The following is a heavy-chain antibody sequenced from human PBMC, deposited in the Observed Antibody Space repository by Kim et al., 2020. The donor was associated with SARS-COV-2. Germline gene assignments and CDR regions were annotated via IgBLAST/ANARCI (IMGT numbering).Heavy chain of an antibody. V-gene: IGHV3-48*02. CDR3: ARDEMIGAYCGGDCYLDPYYYYYGMDV. CDR2: ISSSSSTI. D-gene: IGHD2-21*02. J-gene: IGHJ6*02. CDR1: GFTFSSYS. Sequence: GGSLRLSCAASGFTFSSYSMNWVRQAPGKGLEWVSYISSSSSTIYYADSVKGRFTISRDNAKNSLYLQMNSLRDEDTAVYYCARDEMIGAYCGGDCYLDPYYYYYGMDVWGQGTTVTVSS.